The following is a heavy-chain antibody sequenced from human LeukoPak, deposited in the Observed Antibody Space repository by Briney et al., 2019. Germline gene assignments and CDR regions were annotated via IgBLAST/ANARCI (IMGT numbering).Heavy chain of an antibody. CDR1: AFTVSTNY. J-gene: IGHJ6*03. CDR2: MYSGGST. D-gene: IGHD4-23*01. V-gene: IGHV3-66*01. Sequence: PGGSLRLSCAASAFTVSTNYMSWVRRAPGKGLEWVSVMYSGGSTFYADSVKGRFSISRDTSQNTFYLQMNSLRAEDTAVYYCAKTTVEHYYYYYYMDVWGKGTTVTVPS. CDR3: AKTTVEHYYYYYYMDV.